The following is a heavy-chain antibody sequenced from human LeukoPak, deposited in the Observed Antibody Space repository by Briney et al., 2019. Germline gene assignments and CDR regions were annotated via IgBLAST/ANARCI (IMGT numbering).Heavy chain of an antibody. J-gene: IGHJ6*03. V-gene: IGHV1-69*06. CDR1: GGTFSSYA. CDR3: ARGIAAAGWRYYYYYMDV. Sequence: SVKVSCKASGGTFSSYAISWVRQAPGQGLEWMGGIIPIFGTANYAQKFQGRVTITADKSTSTAYMELSSLRSEDTAVYYCARGIAAAGWRYYYYYMDVWGKGTTVTVSS. CDR2: IIPIFGTA. D-gene: IGHD6-13*01.